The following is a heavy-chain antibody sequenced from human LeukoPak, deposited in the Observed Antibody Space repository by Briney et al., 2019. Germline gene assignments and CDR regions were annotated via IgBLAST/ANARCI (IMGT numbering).Heavy chain of an antibody. CDR2: MSYDGSNK. V-gene: IGHV3-30-3*01. J-gene: IGHJ4*02. CDR1: GFTFSSYA. CDR3: ARVRTFYCGGDCYSSGLDF. D-gene: IGHD2-21*02. Sequence: PGRSLRLSCAASGFTFSSYAMHWVRQAPGKGLEWVAVMSYDGSNKFYADSVKGRFTISRDNSKNTLFLQMNSLRTDDTAVYYCARVRTFYCGGDCYSSGLDFWGQGTLVTVSS.